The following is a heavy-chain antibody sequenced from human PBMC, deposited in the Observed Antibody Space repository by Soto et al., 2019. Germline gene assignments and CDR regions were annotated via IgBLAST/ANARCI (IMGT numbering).Heavy chain of an antibody. CDR1: GGTFSSYT. D-gene: IGHD2-8*01. CDR2: IIPILGIA. Sequence: ASVKVSCKASGGTFSSYTISWVRQAPGQGLEWMGRIIPILGIANYAQKFQGRVTITADKSTSTAYMELTSLRSEDTAVYYCAGTGMLYYYGRDVWGQGTTVTVSS. CDR3: AGTGMLYYYGRDV. J-gene: IGHJ6*02. V-gene: IGHV1-69*02.